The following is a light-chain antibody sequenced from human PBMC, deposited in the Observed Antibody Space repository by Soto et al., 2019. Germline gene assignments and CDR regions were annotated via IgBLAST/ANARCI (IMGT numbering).Light chain of an antibody. CDR3: QQRSNWPPT. CDR2: DAS. J-gene: IGKJ3*01. V-gene: IGKV3-11*01. CDR1: QSVSSY. Sequence: EIVLTQSPATLSLSPGERATLSCRASQSVSSYLAWYQQKPGQAPRLLIYDASTRATGIPARFSGSGSGTEFTLPISSLEPEDFAVYYCQQRSNWPPTFGPGTKVDIK.